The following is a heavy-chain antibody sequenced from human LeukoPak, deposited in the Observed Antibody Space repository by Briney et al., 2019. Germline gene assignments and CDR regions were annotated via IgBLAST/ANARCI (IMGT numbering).Heavy chain of an antibody. J-gene: IGHJ4*02. CDR3: AKPLLSSGSMPSY. Sequence: PGGSLRLSCAASGCTFSSYGMHWVRQAPAKGLEWVAFIRYDGSNKYYADSVKGRFTISRDNSKNTLYLQMNSLRAEDTAVYYCAKPLLSSGSMPSYWGQGTLVTVSS. D-gene: IGHD3-10*01. V-gene: IGHV3-30*02. CDR1: GCTFSSYG. CDR2: IRYDGSNK.